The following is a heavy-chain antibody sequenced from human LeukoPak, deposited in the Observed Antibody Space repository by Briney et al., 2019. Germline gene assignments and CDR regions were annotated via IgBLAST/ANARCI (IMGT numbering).Heavy chain of an antibody. J-gene: IGHJ4*02. CDR2: ISSSGSTI. Sequence: GGSLRLSCAASGFTFSDYYMSWIRQAPGKGLEWVSYISSSGSTIYYADSVKGRLTISRDNAKNSLYLQMNSLRAEDTAVYYCARVAPPYFAIDYWGQGTLVTVSS. CDR1: GFTFSDYY. V-gene: IGHV3-11*01. D-gene: IGHD2-21*01. CDR3: ARVAPPYFAIDY.